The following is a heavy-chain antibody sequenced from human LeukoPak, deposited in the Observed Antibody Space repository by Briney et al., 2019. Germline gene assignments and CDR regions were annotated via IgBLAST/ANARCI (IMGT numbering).Heavy chain of an antibody. CDR3: ARDQTSKGDAFDI. CDR2: IFHSGST. CDR1: GGSISSYY. V-gene: IGHV4-59*01. J-gene: IGHJ3*02. Sequence: SETLSLTCTVSGGSISSYYWSWIRQPPGKGLEWIGNIFHSGSTNYNPSLKSRVTISVDTSKNQLSLKLNSVTAADTAVYYCARDQTSKGDAFDIWGQGTMVTVSS.